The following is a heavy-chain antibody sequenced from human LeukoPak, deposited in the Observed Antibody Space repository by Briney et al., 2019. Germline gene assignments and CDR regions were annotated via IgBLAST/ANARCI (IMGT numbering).Heavy chain of an antibody. CDR3: AKGYNYAYEY. CDR2: IYSGGST. Sequence: GGSLRLSXAASGFTVSSSYMSWVRQAPGKGLEWVSLIYSGGSTYYAASVRGRFTISRDNSMNTLYLQMNSLRPEDTAVYYCAKGYNYAYEYWGQGTLVTVSS. V-gene: IGHV3-53*01. D-gene: IGHD5-18*01. CDR1: GFTVSSSY. J-gene: IGHJ4*02.